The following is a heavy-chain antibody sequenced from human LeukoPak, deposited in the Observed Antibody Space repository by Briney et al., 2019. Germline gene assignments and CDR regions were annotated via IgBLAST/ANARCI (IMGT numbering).Heavy chain of an antibody. D-gene: IGHD3-3*01. CDR3: ARVRSHHSFWSGFF. CDR1: GGSFSGYY. V-gene: IGHV4-34*01. Sequence: PSETLSLTCAVYGGSFSGYYWSWLRQPPGKGLEWIGEINHSGSTNYNPSLKSRVTISVDTSKNQFSLKLSSVTAADTAVYYCARVRSHHSFWSGFFWGQGTMVTVSS. J-gene: IGHJ3*01. CDR2: INHSGST.